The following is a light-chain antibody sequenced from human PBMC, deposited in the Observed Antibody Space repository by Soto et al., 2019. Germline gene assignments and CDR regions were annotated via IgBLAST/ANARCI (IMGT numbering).Light chain of an antibody. V-gene: IGLV1-51*01. Sequence: QSVLTQPPSVSAAPGQKVTISCSGSSSNIGNNYVSWYQQLPDTAPKLLIYDSNKRPSGIPERFSGSRSGTSATLGITGLQTGDEADYYCGTWDSSLSAVVFGGGTQLTVL. CDR2: DSN. J-gene: IGLJ3*02. CDR1: SSNIGNNY. CDR3: GTWDSSLSAVV.